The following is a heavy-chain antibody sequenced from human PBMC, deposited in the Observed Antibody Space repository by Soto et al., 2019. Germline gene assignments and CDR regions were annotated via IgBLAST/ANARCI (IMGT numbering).Heavy chain of an antibody. D-gene: IGHD3-10*01. CDR3: AHRGYYYGSGSYYTH. CDR1: GFSLSAREVG. CDR2: IYWDDDK. V-gene: IGHV2-5*02. J-gene: IGHJ4*02. Sequence: QITLKESGPTLVKPTQTLTLTCTFSGFSLSAREVGVGWIRQPPGKALEWLALIYWDDDKRYSPSLKSRLTITKDTSRNQVVLTMTNMDHAETGTYYCAHRGYYYGSGSYYTHWGQGTLITVSS.